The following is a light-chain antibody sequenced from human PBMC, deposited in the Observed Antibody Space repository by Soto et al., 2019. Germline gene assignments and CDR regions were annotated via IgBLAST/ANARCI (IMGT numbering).Light chain of an antibody. Sequence: DVKMSLSLSSLSAYVGDRVTITCRASQSISSWLAWYQQKPGKAPKLLIYKASSLESGVPSRFSGSGSETDFTLTISSLQPDDFATYYCQQSNSYPHTFGGGSK. CDR3: QQSNSYPHT. CDR2: KAS. V-gene: IGKV1-5*03. J-gene: IGKJ4*01. CDR1: QSISSW.